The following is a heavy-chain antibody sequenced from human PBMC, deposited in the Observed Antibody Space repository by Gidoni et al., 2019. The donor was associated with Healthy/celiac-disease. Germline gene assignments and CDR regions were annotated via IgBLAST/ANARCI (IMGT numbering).Heavy chain of an antibody. J-gene: IGHJ4*02. D-gene: IGHD3-3*01. V-gene: IGHV5-10-1*03. Sequence: PLLQSGAAVTTPGDSLRIPCQGSGYSFTSYWISWVRQMHGKGLEWMGRIDPSDSYTNDSPYFQGNVTISADKSSSTAYLQWSSRKASDTAMYYCARGFLEALPAGYWGQGTLVTVSS. CDR2: IDPSDSYT. CDR1: GYSFTSYW. CDR3: ARGFLEALPAGY.